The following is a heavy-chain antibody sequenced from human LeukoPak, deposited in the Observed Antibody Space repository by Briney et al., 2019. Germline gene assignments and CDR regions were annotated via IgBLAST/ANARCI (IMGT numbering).Heavy chain of an antibody. CDR3: ARSVGGTAMASFDY. Sequence: ASVRVSCKASGYTFTSYAMHWVRQAPGQRLEWMGWINAGNGNTKYSQKFQGRVTITRDTSASTAYMELSSLRSEDTAVYYCARSVGGTAMASFDYWGQGTLVTVSS. CDR1: GYTFTSYA. CDR2: INAGNGNT. D-gene: IGHD5-18*01. J-gene: IGHJ4*02. V-gene: IGHV1-3*01.